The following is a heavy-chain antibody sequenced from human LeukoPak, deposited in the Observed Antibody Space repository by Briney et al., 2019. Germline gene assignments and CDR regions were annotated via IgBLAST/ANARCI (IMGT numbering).Heavy chain of an antibody. D-gene: IGHD3-10*01. CDR3: ARARYGSGGYFFDF. Sequence: GWSLRLSCAASGFNFNSYWMSWVRQAPGKGLECVANIKQDGSELYFVDSVKGRFTISRDNAKSSLYLQMNSLRGEDTAVYYCARARYGSGGYFFDFWGQGTLVTVSS. J-gene: IGHJ4*02. CDR1: GFNFNSYW. CDR2: IKQDGSEL. V-gene: IGHV3-7*04.